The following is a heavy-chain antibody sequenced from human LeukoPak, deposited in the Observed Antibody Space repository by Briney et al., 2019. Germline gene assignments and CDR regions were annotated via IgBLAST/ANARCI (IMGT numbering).Heavy chain of an antibody. CDR2: MNPNSGNT. Sequence: ASVKVSCKASGYTFTSYDINWVRQAPGQGLEWMGWMNPNSGNTGYAQKFQGRVTMTRNTAISTAYMELSSLRSEDTAVYYCASPSAQIYHSSGYYSAWGQGTLVTVSS. D-gene: IGHD3-22*01. V-gene: IGHV1-8*01. CDR3: ASPSAQIYHSSGYYSA. J-gene: IGHJ5*02. CDR1: GYTFTSYD.